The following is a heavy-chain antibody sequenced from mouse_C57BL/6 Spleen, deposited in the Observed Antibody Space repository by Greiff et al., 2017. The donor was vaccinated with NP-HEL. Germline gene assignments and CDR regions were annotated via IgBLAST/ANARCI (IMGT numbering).Heavy chain of an antibody. V-gene: IGHV1-82*01. J-gene: IGHJ4*01. D-gene: IGHD1-1*01. CDR1: GYAFSSSW. CDR3: ARLRDYYAMDY. Sequence: VKLMESGPELVKPGASVKISCKASGYAFSSSWMNWVKQRPGKGLEWIGRIYPGDGDTNYNGKFKGKATLTADKSSSTAYMQLSSLTSEDSAVYFCARLRDYYAMDYWGQGTSVTVSS. CDR2: IYPGDGDT.